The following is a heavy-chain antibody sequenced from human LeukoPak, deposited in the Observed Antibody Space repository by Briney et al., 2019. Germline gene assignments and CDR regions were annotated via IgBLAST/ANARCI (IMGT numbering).Heavy chain of an antibody. D-gene: IGHD3-10*01. CDR1: GFTFSSYS. CDR3: ARDPAYIGDRYYYGSGSYPPAYYYYYGMDV. V-gene: IGHV3-21*01. J-gene: IGHJ6*02. Sequence: GGSLRLSCAASGFTFSSYSMNWVRQAPGKGLEWVSSISSSSSYIYYADSVKGRFTISRDNAKNSLYLQMNSLRAEDTAAYYCARDPAYIGDRYYYGSGSYPPAYYYYYGMDVWGQGTTVTVSS. CDR2: ISSSSSYI.